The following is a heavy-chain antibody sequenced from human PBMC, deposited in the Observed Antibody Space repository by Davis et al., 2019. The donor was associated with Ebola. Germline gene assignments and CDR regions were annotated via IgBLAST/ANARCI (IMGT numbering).Heavy chain of an antibody. CDR2: IIPIFGTA. J-gene: IGHJ3*02. CDR3: CHLDLDEDAFDI. Sequence: SVKVSCKASGGTFSSYAISWVRQAPGQGLEWMGGIIPIFGTANYAQKFQGRVTITADESTSTAYMELSSLRSEDTAVYYCCHLDLDEDAFDIWGQGTMVTVSS. D-gene: IGHD3/OR15-3a*01. CDR1: GGTFSSYA. V-gene: IGHV1-69*13.